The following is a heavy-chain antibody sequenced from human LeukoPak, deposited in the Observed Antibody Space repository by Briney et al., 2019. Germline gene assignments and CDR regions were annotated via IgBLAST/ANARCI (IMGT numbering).Heavy chain of an antibody. J-gene: IGHJ6*02. Sequence: SETLSLTCAVYGGSFSGYYWSWIRQPPGKGLEWIGEINHSGSTNYNPSLKSRVTISVDTSKNQFSLKLSSVTAADTAVYFRARTLDDYDLRGMDVWGQGTTVTVSS. CDR2: INHSGST. CDR3: ARTLDDYDLRGMDV. V-gene: IGHV4-34*01. D-gene: IGHD4-17*01. CDR1: GGSFSGYY.